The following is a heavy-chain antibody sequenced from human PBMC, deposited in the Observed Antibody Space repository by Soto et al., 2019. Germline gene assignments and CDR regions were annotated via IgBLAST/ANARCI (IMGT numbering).Heavy chain of an antibody. J-gene: IGHJ2*01. CDR1: GFTFSSYA. Sequence: PGGSLRLSCAASGFTFSSYAMSWVRQAPGKGLEWVSAITGPGFNTFYADSVKGRFTISRDNSDNTVHLQMNSLRADDTAIYYCARGYCSNGVCYRYIDLWGRGTLVTVSS. D-gene: IGHD2-8*01. CDR3: ARGYCSNGVCYRYIDL. CDR2: ITGPGFNT. V-gene: IGHV3-23*01.